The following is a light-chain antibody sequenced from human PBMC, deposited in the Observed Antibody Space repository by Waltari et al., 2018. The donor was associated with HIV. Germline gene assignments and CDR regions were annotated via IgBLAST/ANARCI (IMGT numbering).Light chain of an antibody. CDR2: EVK. V-gene: IGLV2-8*01. CDR1: GSDIGTYNY. J-gene: IGLJ2*01. CDR3: SSYAGRDSRVV. Sequence: QSALTQPPSASGSPGQSVTISCTGTGSDIGTYNYVSWYQQHPGKAPNHMSYEVKNRPSGVPDRFSGAKSGSVASLTVSGLQDDDEADYYCSSYAGRDSRVVFGGGTKLTVL.